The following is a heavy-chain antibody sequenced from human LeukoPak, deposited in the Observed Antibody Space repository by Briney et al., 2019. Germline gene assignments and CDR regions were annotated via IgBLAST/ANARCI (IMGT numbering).Heavy chain of an antibody. CDR3: ARGGIAGRWYFDL. V-gene: IGHV4-34*01. CDR1: GGSFSGYY. CDR2: INHSGST. J-gene: IGHJ2*01. Sequence: PSETLSLTCAVYGGSFSGYYWSWIRQPPVKGLEWIGEINHSGSTNYNPSLKSRVTISVDTSKNQFSLKLSSVTAADTAVYYCARGGIAGRWYFDLWGRGTLVTVSS. D-gene: IGHD6-13*01.